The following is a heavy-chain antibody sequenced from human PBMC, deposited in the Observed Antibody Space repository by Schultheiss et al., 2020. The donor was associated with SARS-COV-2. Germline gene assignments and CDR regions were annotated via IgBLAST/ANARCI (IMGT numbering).Heavy chain of an antibody. J-gene: IGHJ3*02. Sequence: SETLSLTCTVSGGSISSSSYYWGWIRQPPGKGLEWIGSIYYSGSTYYNPSLKSRVTISVDTSKNQFSLKLSSVTAADTAVYYCARGISPNDAFDIWGQGTTVTVSS. D-gene: IGHD2/OR15-2a*01. CDR1: GGSISSSSYY. CDR3: ARGISPNDAFDI. CDR2: IYYSGST. V-gene: IGHV4-39*01.